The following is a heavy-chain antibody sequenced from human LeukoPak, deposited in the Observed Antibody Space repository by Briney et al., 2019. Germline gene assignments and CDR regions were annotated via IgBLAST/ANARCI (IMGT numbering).Heavy chain of an antibody. CDR3: ARDKTPRRDGCNYWFDP. CDR2: INPSGGST. CDR1: GYTFTSYY. D-gene: IGHD5-24*01. Sequence: ASVKVSCKASGYTFTSYYMHWVRQAPGQGLEWMGIINPSGGSTSYAQKFQGRVTMTRDTSTSTVYMELSSLRSEDTAVYYCARDKTPRRDGCNYWFDPWGQGTLVTVSS. V-gene: IGHV1-46*01. J-gene: IGHJ5*02.